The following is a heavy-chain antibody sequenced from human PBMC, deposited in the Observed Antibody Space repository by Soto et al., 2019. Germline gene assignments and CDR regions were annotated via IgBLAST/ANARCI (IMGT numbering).Heavy chain of an antibody. CDR1: GGSFSGYY. CDR2: INHSGST. D-gene: IGHD3-3*01. Sequence: QVQLQQWGAGLLKPSETLSLTCAVYGGSFSGYYWSWIRQPPGKGLEWIGEINHSGSTNYNPSLKSRVTISVDTSKNQFSLKLSSVTAADTAVYYCARVKTQDFWSGRLVYGMDVWGQGTTVTVSS. CDR3: ARVKTQDFWSGRLVYGMDV. J-gene: IGHJ6*02. V-gene: IGHV4-34*01.